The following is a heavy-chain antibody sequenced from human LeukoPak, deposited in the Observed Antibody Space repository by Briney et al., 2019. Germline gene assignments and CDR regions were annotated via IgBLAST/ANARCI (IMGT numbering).Heavy chain of an antibody. J-gene: IGHJ4*02. CDR3: ARVAGYSSPFAY. Sequence: SETLSLTCTVSGGSISSGGYYWSWIRQHPGKGLEWIGYIYYSGNTYYNPSLKSRVTISIDASKNQFSLKLTSVTAADTAVCYCARVAGYSSPFAYWGQGTLVTVSS. CDR2: IYYSGNT. CDR1: GGSISSGGYY. V-gene: IGHV4-31*03. D-gene: IGHD6-13*01.